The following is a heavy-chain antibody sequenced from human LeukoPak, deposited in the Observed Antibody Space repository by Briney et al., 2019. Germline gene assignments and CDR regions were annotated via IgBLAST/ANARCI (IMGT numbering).Heavy chain of an antibody. CDR2: VYYTGST. D-gene: IGHD6-6*01. Sequence: SETLSLTCSVSGGSVSNYYASWIRQPPGKGLGWSGYVYYTGSTNYNPSLKSRVTMFEEKSKNQFSLRLYSVTVADTAVYYCARHFAYSRSSYFDYWGQGSLVTVSS. J-gene: IGHJ4*02. V-gene: IGHV4-59*08. CDR3: ARHFAYSRSSYFDY. CDR1: GGSVSNYY.